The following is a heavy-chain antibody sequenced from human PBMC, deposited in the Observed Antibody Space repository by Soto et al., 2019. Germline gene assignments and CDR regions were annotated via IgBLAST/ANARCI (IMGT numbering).Heavy chain of an antibody. CDR2: IIPIFGTP. CDR1: GGTFRSYA. Sequence: GASVKVSCTASGGTFRSYAINWVRQAPGQGLEWMGGIIPIFGTPNYAQKFQGRVTITADESTSTAYMELSSLRSEETAVYYCAGEELAPAAMRFGTGQNYYYYGMDVGGEGTSVTLS. J-gene: IGHJ6*02. V-gene: IGHV1-69*13. CDR3: AGEELAPAAMRFGTGQNYYYYGMDV. D-gene: IGHD2-2*01.